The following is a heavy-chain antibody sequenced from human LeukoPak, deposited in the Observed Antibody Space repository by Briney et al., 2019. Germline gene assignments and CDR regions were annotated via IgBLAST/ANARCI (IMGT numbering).Heavy chain of an antibody. V-gene: IGHV1-69*13. CDR3: ARGRSAYYTMDV. Sequence: GASVKVSCKVSGYTLTELSMHWVRQAPGQGLEWMGRIIPVFHTANYAQKFQGRVTIIADESTSTVYMELTSLRSEGTAIYYCARGRSAYYTMDVWGQGTTVTVSS. CDR2: IIPVFHTA. J-gene: IGHJ6*02. CDR1: GYTLTELS.